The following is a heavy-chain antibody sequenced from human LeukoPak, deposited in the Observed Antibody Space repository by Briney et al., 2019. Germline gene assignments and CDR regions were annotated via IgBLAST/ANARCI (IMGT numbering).Heavy chain of an antibody. V-gene: IGHV4-61*02. CDR1: GGSISSGSYY. J-gene: IGHJ6*03. D-gene: IGHD5-18*01. CDR3: ARTTEGGYTYDLYYYYMDV. CDR2: IYTSGST. Sequence: SETLSLTCTVSGGSISSGSYYWSWIRQPAGKGLEWIGRIYTSGSTNYNPSLKSRVTISVDTSKNQFSPKLSSVTAADTAVYFCARTTEGGYTYDLYYYYMDVWGKGTTVTISS.